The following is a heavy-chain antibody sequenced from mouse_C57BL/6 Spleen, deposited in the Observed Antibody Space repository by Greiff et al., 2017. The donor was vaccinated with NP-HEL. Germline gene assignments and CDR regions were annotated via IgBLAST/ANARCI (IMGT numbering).Heavy chain of an antibody. CDR1: GYTFTDYY. CDR2: INPYNGGT. D-gene: IGHD2-4*01. CDR3: AGETTMITTRGYYYAMDY. J-gene: IGHJ4*01. V-gene: IGHV1-19*01. Sequence: VQLQQSGPVLVKPGASVKMSCKASGYTFTDYYMNWVKQSHGKSLEWIGVINPYNGGTSYNQKFKGKATLTVDKSSSTAYMELNSLTSEDSAVYYCAGETTMITTRGYYYAMDYWGQGTSVTVSS.